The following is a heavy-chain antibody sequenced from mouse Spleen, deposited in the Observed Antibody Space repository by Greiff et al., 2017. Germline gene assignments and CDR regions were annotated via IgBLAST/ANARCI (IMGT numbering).Heavy chain of an antibody. CDR2: ISSGSSTI. D-gene: IGHD2-1*01. CDR3: ARDGNLNWYFDV. Sequence: EVMLVESGGGLVKPGGSLKLSCAASGFTFSDYGMHWVRQAPEKGLEWVAYISSGSSTIYYADTVKGRFTISRDNAKNTLFLQMTSLRSEDTAMYYCARDGNLNWYFDVWGTGTTVTVSS. CDR1: GFTFSDYG. J-gene: IGHJ1*03. V-gene: IGHV5-17*01.